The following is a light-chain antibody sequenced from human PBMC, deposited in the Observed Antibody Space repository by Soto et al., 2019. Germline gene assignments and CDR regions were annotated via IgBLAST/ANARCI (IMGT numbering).Light chain of an antibody. CDR1: SSDVGKYDY. V-gene: IGLV2-8*01. CDR3: CSYAGSYAFVV. J-gene: IGLJ2*01. Sequence: QSVLTQPPSASGSPGQSVTVSCTGTSSDVGKYDYVSWFQHHPGKAPKLIIYEVSKRPSGVPDRFSGSKSGSTASLTVSGLQTEDEADYYCCSYAGSYAFVVVXGGTKVTVL. CDR2: EVS.